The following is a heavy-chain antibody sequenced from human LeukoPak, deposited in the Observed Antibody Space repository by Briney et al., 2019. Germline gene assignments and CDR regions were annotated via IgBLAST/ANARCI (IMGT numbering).Heavy chain of an antibody. CDR2: ISDTGNT. Sequence: PWGSLRLSCTASGFTLSSYAMSWVRQAPGKGLEWVSAISDTGNTYHAASVKGRFTISRDSSKNKLFLQLNSLTPEDAAVYYCAKAPVTTCRGAFCYPFDYWGLGTLVTVSS. CDR3: AKAPVTTCRGAFCYPFDY. J-gene: IGHJ4*02. V-gene: IGHV3-23*01. CDR1: GFTLSSYA. D-gene: IGHD2-15*01.